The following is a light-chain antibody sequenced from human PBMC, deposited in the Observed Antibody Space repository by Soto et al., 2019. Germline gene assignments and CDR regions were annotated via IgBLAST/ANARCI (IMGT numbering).Light chain of an antibody. Sequence: EIVMTQSPATLSLSPGERATLSCRASQSVYSNLAWYQQKPGQTPRLLIYESSTRATGIPARFSGGGSGTEVTLTISSLQSEDFADYFCQQYQSWPLTFGGGTKVEIK. J-gene: IGKJ4*01. CDR1: QSVYSN. CDR2: ESS. V-gene: IGKV3-15*01. CDR3: QQYQSWPLT.